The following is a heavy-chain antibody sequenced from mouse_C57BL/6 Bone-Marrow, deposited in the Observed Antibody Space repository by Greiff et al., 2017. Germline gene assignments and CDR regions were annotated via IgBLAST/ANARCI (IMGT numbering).Heavy chain of an antibody. V-gene: IGHV1-64*01. D-gene: IGHD2-13*01. CDR1: GYTFTSYW. CDR3: ARGGAGDYDAFAY. J-gene: IGHJ3*01. Sequence: VQLQQPGAELVKPGASVKLSCKASGYTFTSYWMHWVKQRPGQGLEWIGMIHPNSGSTNYNEKFKSKATLTVDKPSSTAYMQLSSLTSEDSAVYYCARGGAGDYDAFAYWGQGTLVTVSA. CDR2: IHPNSGST.